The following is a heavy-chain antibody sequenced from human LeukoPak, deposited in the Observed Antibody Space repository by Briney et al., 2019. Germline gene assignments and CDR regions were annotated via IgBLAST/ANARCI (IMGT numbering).Heavy chain of an antibody. Sequence: GGSLRLSCAASGFTFSTYAMHWVSQAPGKGLEYLSAISSNGGSTYYANSVKGRFTISRDNSKNTLYLQMGSLKPEDMAVYYCARLGSGIDFWGQGTLVTVSS. D-gene: IGHD1-26*01. J-gene: IGHJ4*02. CDR1: GFTFSTYA. V-gene: IGHV3-64*01. CDR3: ARLGSGIDF. CDR2: ISSNGGST.